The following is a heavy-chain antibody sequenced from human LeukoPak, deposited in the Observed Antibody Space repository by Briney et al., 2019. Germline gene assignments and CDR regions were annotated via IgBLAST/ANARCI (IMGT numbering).Heavy chain of an antibody. Sequence: GGSLRLSCAASGFTFSSYSMNWVRQAPGKGLEWVSVLYSGGDTYYAGSVQGRFTVSRDNSKNTLYLQMNSLRAEDTAVYYCARGISTSGWLDYWGQGTLVTVSS. D-gene: IGHD6-19*01. CDR3: ARGISTSGWLDY. V-gene: IGHV3-53*01. CDR1: GFTFSSYS. J-gene: IGHJ4*02. CDR2: LYSGGDT.